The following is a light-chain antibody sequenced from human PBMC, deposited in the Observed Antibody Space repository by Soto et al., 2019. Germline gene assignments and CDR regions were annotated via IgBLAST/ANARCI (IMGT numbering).Light chain of an antibody. CDR1: SSDVGSHNF. CDR2: EVT. Sequence: QSVLTQPASVSGSPGQSITISCTGTSSDVGSHNFVSWYQQRPGKAPKLMIFEVTKRPSGVSSRFSASKSGNTASLTISGVQAEDEADYYCSSYAGSNYLAIFGGGTKVTVL. V-gene: IGLV2-23*02. J-gene: IGLJ2*01. CDR3: SSYAGSNYLAI.